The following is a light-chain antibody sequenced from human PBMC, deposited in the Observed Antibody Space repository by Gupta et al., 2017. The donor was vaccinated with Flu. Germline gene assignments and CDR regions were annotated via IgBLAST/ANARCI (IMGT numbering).Light chain of an antibody. CDR2: EVT. CDR3: SSYTSRGTLVI. Sequence: SSDVGGYKYVSWYQHRPGKAPKLMIFEVTNRPSGVSSRFSGSKSGNTASLTISGLQAEDEADYFCSSYTSRGTLVIFGGGTKVTVL. V-gene: IGLV2-14*01. CDR1: SSDVGGYKY. J-gene: IGLJ2*01.